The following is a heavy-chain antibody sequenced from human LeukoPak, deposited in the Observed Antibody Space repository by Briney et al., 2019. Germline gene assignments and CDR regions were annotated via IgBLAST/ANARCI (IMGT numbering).Heavy chain of an antibody. J-gene: IGHJ3*02. CDR1: GGSISSYY. D-gene: IGHD1-1*01. V-gene: IGHV4-59*01. CDR3: ARDRRESTKPNDAFDI. CDR2: IYYSGST. Sequence: SETLSLTCSVSGGSISSYYWSWIRQPPGKGLEWIGCIYYSGSTNYSPSLKSRVTISIDMSKKQLSLNLNSVTAADTAVYYCARDRRESTKPNDAFDIWGQGTLVTVSS.